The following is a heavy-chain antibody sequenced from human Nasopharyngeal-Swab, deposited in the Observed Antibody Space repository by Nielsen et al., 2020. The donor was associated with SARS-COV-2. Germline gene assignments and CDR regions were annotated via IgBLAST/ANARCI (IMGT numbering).Heavy chain of an antibody. Sequence: SCKASGFTFSSSGMHWVRQAPGKGLEWVAVISYDGSNKYSADSVKGRFTISRDNSKNTLYLQMNSLRAEDTAVYFCAKDHFWAPNDYWGQGTLVTVSS. CDR2: ISYDGSNK. V-gene: IGHV3-30*18. D-gene: IGHD7-27*01. CDR1: GFTFSSSG. J-gene: IGHJ4*02. CDR3: AKDHFWAPNDY.